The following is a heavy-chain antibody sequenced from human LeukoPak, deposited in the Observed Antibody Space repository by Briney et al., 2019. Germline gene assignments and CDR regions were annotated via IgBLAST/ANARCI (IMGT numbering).Heavy chain of an antibody. CDR2: INHSGST. J-gene: IGHJ1*01. V-gene: IGHV4-34*01. D-gene: IGHD3-3*01. CDR1: GGSFSGYY. Sequence: SETLSLTCAVYGGSFSGYYWSWIRQPPGKGLEWIGEINHSGSTNYNPSLKSRVTISVDTSKNQFSLKLSSVTAADTAVYYCARGTPLNYDFWSGYYTGAECFQHWGQGTLVTVSS. CDR3: ARGTPLNYDFWSGYYTGAECFQH.